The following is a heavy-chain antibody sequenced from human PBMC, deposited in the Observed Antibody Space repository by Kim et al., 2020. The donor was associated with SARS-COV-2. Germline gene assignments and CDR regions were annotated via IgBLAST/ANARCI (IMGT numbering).Heavy chain of an antibody. CDR3: ARVGVNSSGWGCDP. CDR2: IYYSGST. CDR1: GGSISSSSYY. D-gene: IGHD6-19*01. V-gene: IGHV4-39*07. Sequence: SETLSLTCTVSGGSISSSSYYWGWIRQPPGKGLEWIGRIYYSGSTYYNPSLKSRVTISVDTSKNQFSLKLSSVTAGDTAVYYCARVGVNSSGWGCDPWGQRTLVAVSS. J-gene: IGHJ5*02.